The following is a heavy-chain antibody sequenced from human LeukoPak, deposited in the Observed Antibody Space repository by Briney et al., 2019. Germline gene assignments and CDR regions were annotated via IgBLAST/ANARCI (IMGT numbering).Heavy chain of an antibody. J-gene: IGHJ4*02. CDR2: IYDSGST. V-gene: IGHV4-59*01. Sequence: PSETLSLTCTVSGDSISSNYWSWIRQPPGKGLEWLGYIYDSGSTNYNPSLKSRVTISVDTSKNQFSLKLSSVTAADTAVYYCARGGGYNSPLGYWGQGTLVTVSS. CDR3: ARGGGYNSPLGY. CDR1: GDSISSNY. D-gene: IGHD5-24*01.